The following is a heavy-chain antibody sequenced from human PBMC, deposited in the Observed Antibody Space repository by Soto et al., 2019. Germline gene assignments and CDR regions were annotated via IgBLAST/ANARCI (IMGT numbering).Heavy chain of an antibody. D-gene: IGHD2-21*02. J-gene: IGHJ4*02. CDR3: AKDQVRNCGGDCSSPYYFDY. Sequence: GGSLRLSCAASGFTFSSYAMSWVRQAPGKGLEWVSAISGSGGSTYYADSVKGRFTISRDNSKNTLYLQMNSLRAEDTAVYYCAKDQVRNCGGDCSSPYYFDYWGQGTLVTVSS. V-gene: IGHV3-23*01. CDR1: GFTFSSYA. CDR2: ISGSGGST.